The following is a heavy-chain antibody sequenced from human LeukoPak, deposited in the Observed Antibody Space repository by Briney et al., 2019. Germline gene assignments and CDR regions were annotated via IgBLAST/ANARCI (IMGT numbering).Heavy chain of an antibody. CDR1: GFPFSSSW. V-gene: IGHV3-7*05. CDR2: IKQDGSEK. D-gene: IGHD4-11*01. CDR3: ARGLQSAY. Sequence: GGSLRLSCATSGFPFSSSWMTWVRQAPGKGLEWLANIKQDGSEKYYVDSVKGRFTISRDNAKNSLYLQMNSLRAEDTAVYYCARGLQSAYWGQGTLVTVSS. J-gene: IGHJ4*02.